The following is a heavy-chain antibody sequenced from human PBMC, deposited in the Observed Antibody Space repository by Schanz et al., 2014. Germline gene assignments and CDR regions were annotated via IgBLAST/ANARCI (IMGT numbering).Heavy chain of an antibody. CDR2: ISHDGYST. Sequence: EVQLVESGGGLVQPGGSLRLSCSASGFTFSIYAMHWVRQAPGKGLEYVSAISHDGYSTYYAVSVKGRFTISRDNSKSTLYLQMSSLTSDVTAVYFCVKDYRGQGTLVTVSS. CDR1: GFTFSIYA. CDR3: VKDY. V-gene: IGHV3-64D*06. J-gene: IGHJ4*02.